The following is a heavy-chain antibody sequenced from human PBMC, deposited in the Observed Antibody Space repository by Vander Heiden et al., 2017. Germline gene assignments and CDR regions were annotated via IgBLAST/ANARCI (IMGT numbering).Heavy chain of an antibody. CDR3: AKDVYSYGHKYYGMDV. D-gene: IGHD5-18*01. J-gene: IGHJ6*02. V-gene: IGHV3-23*01. CDR2: ISGSGGST. CDR1: GFTFSSYA. Sequence: EVQLLESGGGLVQPGGSLRLSCAASGFTFSSYAMSWVRQAPGKGLEWVSAISGSGGSTYYADSVKGRFTISRDNSKNTRYLKMNSMRAEETAVYYCAKDVYSYGHKYYGMDVWGQGTTVTVYS.